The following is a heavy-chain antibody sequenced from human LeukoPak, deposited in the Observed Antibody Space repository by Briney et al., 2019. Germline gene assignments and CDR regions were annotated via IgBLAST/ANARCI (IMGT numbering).Heavy chain of an antibody. J-gene: IGHJ6*03. CDR3: ARGGAQLGLGYYYYYMDV. V-gene: IGHV3-48*01. Sequence: PGGSLRLSCAASGFTFTSYTMNWVRQAPGKGLEWISYISASSSTIYYADSVKGRFTISRDNAKHSLFLQMDSLRAEDTALYYCARGGAQLGLGYYYYYMDVWGKGTTVTVSS. CDR1: GFTFTSYT. CDR2: ISASSSTI. D-gene: IGHD6-13*01.